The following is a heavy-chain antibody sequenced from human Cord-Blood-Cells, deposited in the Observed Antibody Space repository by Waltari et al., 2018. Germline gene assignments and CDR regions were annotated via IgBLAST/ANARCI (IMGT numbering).Heavy chain of an antibody. CDR3: AKEDYGMDV. V-gene: IGHV3-9*01. CDR1: GFTFDDYA. Sequence: EVQLVESGGGLVQPGRSLRLSCAASGFTFDDYAMHWVRQAPGKGLGWVSGISWNSGSIGYADSVKGRFTISRDNAKNSLYLQMNSLRAEDTALYYCAKEDYGMDVWGQGTTVTVSS. J-gene: IGHJ6*02. CDR2: ISWNSGSI.